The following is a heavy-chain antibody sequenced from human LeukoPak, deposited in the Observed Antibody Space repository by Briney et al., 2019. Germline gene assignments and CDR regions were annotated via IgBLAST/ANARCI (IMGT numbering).Heavy chain of an antibody. V-gene: IGHV4-59*01. CDR1: GGSISRYY. D-gene: IGHD1-1*01. Sequence: SETLSLTCTVSGGSISRYYRSWIRQPPGKGLEWIGYIYYSGNTNYNPSLKSRVTISVDTSKNQFSLRLSSVTAADTAVYYCARGGDEGNWVYYFDYWGQGTLVTVSS. J-gene: IGHJ4*02. CDR2: IYYSGNT. CDR3: ARGGDEGNWVYYFDY.